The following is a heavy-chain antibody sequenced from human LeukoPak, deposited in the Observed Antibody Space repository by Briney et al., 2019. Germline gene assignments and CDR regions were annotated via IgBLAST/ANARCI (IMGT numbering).Heavy chain of an antibody. CDR2: IYYSGNT. D-gene: IGHD3-16*01. CDR3: ARPITFGEVRLPWIF. J-gene: IGHJ4*02. V-gene: IGHV4-39*01. Sequence: SETLSLTCTVSGYSISSTNYYWGWIRQPPGKGLEWIGSIYYSGNTYYNPSLKSRVTISVDTSKNQPSLKLTSVTAADTAVYYCARPITFGEVRLPWIFWGPGTLVTVSS. CDR1: GYSISSTNYY.